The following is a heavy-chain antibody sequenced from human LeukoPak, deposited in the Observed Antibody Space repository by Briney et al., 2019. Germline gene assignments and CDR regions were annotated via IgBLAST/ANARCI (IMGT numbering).Heavy chain of an antibody. D-gene: IGHD3-22*01. CDR2: IYHTGST. J-gene: IGHJ4*02. CDR1: GYSISSDYS. CDR3: ARGSFGSSGYPDVPYDY. Sequence: SETLSLTCAVSGYSISSDYSWGWIRQPPGKGLEWIGSIYHTGSTYYNPSLKSRVTISVDTSKNQFSLKLTSVTAADTAVYYCARGSFGSSGYPDVPYDYWGQGTLVTVSS. V-gene: IGHV4-38-2*01.